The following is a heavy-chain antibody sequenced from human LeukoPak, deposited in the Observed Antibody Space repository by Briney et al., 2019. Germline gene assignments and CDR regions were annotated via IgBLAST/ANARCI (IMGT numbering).Heavy chain of an antibody. CDR1: GFTFSSYW. CDR3: AKYGPQDSGSSHFDY. CDR2: IRDSGSST. D-gene: IGHD1-26*01. J-gene: IGHJ4*02. V-gene: IGHV3-23*01. Sequence: AGGSLRLSCAASGFTFSSYWMNWVRQAPGKGLEWVSAIRDSGSSTHYADSVKGRFTTSRDNSKNTLFLQMNSLRAEDTAIYYCAKYGPQDSGSSHFDYWGQGALVTVSS.